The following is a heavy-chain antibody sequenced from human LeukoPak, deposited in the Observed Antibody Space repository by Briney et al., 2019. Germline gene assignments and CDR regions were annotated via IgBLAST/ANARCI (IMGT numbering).Heavy chain of an antibody. D-gene: IGHD1-26*01. CDR3: AKDYGSGSGTFDAFDI. Sequence: PGGSLRLSCAASGFTFDDYAMHWVRQAPGKGLEWVSGISWNSGSIGYADSMKGRFTISRDNAKNSLYLQMNSLRAEDMALYYCAKDYGSGSGTFDAFDIWGQGTMVTVSS. CDR2: ISWNSGSI. CDR1: GFTFDDYA. V-gene: IGHV3-9*03. J-gene: IGHJ3*02.